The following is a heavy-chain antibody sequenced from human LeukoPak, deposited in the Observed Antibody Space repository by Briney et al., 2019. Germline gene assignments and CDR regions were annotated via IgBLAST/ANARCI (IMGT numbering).Heavy chain of an antibody. CDR2: IIPILGIT. J-gene: IGHJ6*02. CDR1: RDTSSRDT. V-gene: IGHV1-69*02. Sequence: KISSKTPRDTSSRDTIRTGRHTPGQGLEWMGNIIPILGITNYTQKFQSRVTITADKSTNTAHMELSSLTSEATAVYYCAMYGCNSAYYYYGRDVLGQGTTVTVSS. CDR3: AMYGCNSAYYYYGRDV. D-gene: IGHD4-23*01.